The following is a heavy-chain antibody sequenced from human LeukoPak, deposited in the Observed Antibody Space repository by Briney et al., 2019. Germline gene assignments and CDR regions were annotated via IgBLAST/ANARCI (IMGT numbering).Heavy chain of an antibody. J-gene: IGHJ3*02. CDR3: AILADYDAFDI. CDR2: ISSSSSYI. Sequence: PGGSLRPSCAASGFTFSSYSMNWVRPAPGKGLEWVSSISSSSSYIYYADSVKGRFTISRDNAKNSLYLQMNSLRAEDTAVYYCAILADYDAFDIWGQGTMVTVSS. V-gene: IGHV3-21*01. CDR1: GFTFSSYS. D-gene: IGHD2-15*01.